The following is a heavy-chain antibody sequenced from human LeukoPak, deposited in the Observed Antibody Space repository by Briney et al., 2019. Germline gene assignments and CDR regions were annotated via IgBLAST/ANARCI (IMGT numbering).Heavy chain of an antibody. V-gene: IGHV3-21*01. CDR2: ITGDSNYI. CDR1: GFTFSSFA. J-gene: IGHJ4*02. CDR3: ARVQGSPY. Sequence: GGSLRLSCSASGFTFSSFAMHWVRQPPGKGLEWVSSITGDSNYIYYADSVKGRFTVSRDNAKNSLYLHINSLRAEDTAVYYCARVQGSPYWGQGTLVTVSS.